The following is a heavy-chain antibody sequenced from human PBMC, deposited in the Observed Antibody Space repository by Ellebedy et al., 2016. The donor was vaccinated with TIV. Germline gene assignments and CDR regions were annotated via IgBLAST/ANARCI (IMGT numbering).Heavy chain of an antibody. Sequence: PGGSLRLSCAASGFTFSSHDMHWVRQGTGKGLEWVSAIGSAGDTSYSGSVKGRFTISRENGKNSVYLQMNSLRAEDTAVYYCARSITMVRGVYQLFDYWGQGTLVTVSS. J-gene: IGHJ4*02. V-gene: IGHV3-13*01. CDR2: IGSAGDT. D-gene: IGHD3-10*01. CDR3: ARSITMVRGVYQLFDY. CDR1: GFTFSSHD.